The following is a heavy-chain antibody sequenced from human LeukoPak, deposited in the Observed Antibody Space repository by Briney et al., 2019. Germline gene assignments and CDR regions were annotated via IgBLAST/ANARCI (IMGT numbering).Heavy chain of an antibody. D-gene: IGHD3-9*01. V-gene: IGHV3-30*18. CDR1: GFTFSNYG. Sequence: GGSLRLSCAASGFTFSNYGMHWVRQAPGKGLEWVSVISFDGSAKYYADSVKGRFTMSRNNSKNTLYLQMNSLRAEDTAVYYCANALLRYFDWLPPDAFDIWGQGTMVTVSS. J-gene: IGHJ3*02. CDR2: ISFDGSAK. CDR3: ANALLRYFDWLPPDAFDI.